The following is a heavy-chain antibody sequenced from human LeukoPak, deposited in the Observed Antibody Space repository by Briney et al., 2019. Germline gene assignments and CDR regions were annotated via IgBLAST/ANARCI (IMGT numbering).Heavy chain of an antibody. CDR2: IYGGGMT. Sequence: TGGSLRLSCAASGFTVSNNYMSWVRQAPGKGLEWVSVIYGGGMTFYADSLRGRFTISRDISKNTLYLQMNTLRVEDTTVYYCASASRESYSGYGVYFDFWGQGTLVTVSS. J-gene: IGHJ5*01. CDR1: GFTVSNNY. V-gene: IGHV3-66*01. CDR3: ASASRESYSGYGVYFDF. D-gene: IGHD5-12*01.